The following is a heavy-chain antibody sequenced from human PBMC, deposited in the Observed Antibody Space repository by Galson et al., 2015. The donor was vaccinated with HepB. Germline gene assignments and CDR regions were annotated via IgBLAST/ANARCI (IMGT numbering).Heavy chain of an antibody. J-gene: IGHJ4*02. V-gene: IGHV1-69*02. D-gene: IGHD3-9*01. Sequence: SVKVSCKASGGTFNSYTVSWVRQAPGQGLEWMGRIIPILGIVNYAQKFQARVTITADESTSTAYMELSSLRSEDTAVYYCARGHQANFDILSGYYKTNYFDSWGQGTLVTVSS. CDR3: ARGHQANFDILSGYYKTNYFDS. CDR2: IIPILGIV. CDR1: GGTFNSYT.